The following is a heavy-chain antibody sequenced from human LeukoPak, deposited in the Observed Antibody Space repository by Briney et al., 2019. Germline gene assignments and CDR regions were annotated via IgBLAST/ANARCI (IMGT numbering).Heavy chain of an antibody. J-gene: IGHJ4*02. CDR1: GCSISSSRYY. D-gene: IGHD5-12*01. Sequence: SETLSLTCTVSGCSISSSRYYWGWIRQPPGKGLEWIGSIYYSGSDYYNPSLKSRVTISVDTSKNQFSLKLSSVTAADTAVYYCARRIVATTSMDYWGQGTLVTVPS. CDR2: IYYSGSD. CDR3: ARRIVATTSMDY. V-gene: IGHV4-39*01.